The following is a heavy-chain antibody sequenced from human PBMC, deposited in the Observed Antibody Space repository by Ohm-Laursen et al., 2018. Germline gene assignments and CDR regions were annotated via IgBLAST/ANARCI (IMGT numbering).Heavy chain of an antibody. D-gene: IGHD2-2*01. J-gene: IGHJ6*02. Sequence: GSLRLSCAASGFTFRSYAMTWVRQAPGKGLEWVSSITNSNGGHSTYYADSVKGRFTISRDNSKNTLDLQMNSLRADDTAVYYCAKTIDCSYASCYYYYYYGMDVWGQGTTVTVSS. CDR3: AKTIDCSYASCYYYYYYGMDV. CDR1: GFTFRSYA. V-gene: IGHV3-23*01. CDR2: ITNSNGGHST.